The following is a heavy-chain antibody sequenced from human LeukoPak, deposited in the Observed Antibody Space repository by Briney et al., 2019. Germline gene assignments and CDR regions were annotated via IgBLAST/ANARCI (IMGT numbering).Heavy chain of an antibody. D-gene: IGHD5-18*01. Sequence: GGSLRLSCAASGFTVSSNYMSWVRQAPGKGLEWVSVIYSGDKTYYADSVKGRFTISRDNSKNTVYLQMNSLRAEDTAVYYCARAAPFYTVISYAFDIWGQGTMVTVSS. CDR3: ARAAPFYTVISYAFDI. CDR2: IYSGDKT. J-gene: IGHJ3*02. V-gene: IGHV3-53*01. CDR1: GFTVSSNY.